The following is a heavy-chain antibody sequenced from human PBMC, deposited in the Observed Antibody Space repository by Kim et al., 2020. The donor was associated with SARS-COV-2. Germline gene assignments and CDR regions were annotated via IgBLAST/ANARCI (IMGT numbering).Heavy chain of an antibody. Sequence: SETLSLTCTVSGGSISSYYWSWIRQPPGKGLEWIGYIYYSGSTNYNPSLKSRVTISVDTSKNQFSLKLSSVTAADTAVYYCARDTSTSYKGAFDIWGQGTMVTVSS. V-gene: IGHV4-59*13. J-gene: IGHJ3*02. CDR3: ARDTSTSYKGAFDI. CDR2: IYYSGST. CDR1: GGSISSYY. D-gene: IGHD2-2*01.